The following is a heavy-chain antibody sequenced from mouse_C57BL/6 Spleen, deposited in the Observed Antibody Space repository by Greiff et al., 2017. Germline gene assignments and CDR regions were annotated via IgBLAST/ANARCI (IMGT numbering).Heavy chain of an antibody. Sequence: VQLQQSGAELVKPGASVKISCKASGYAFSSYWMNWVKQRPGKGLEWIGQIYPGDGDTNYNGKFKGKATLTADKSSSTAYMQLSSLTSADSAVYCWARSGNYYDYDGAWFAYWGQGTLVTVSA. V-gene: IGHV1-80*01. CDR2: IYPGDGDT. D-gene: IGHD2-4*01. J-gene: IGHJ3*01. CDR1: GYAFSSYW. CDR3: ARSGNYYDYDGAWFAY.